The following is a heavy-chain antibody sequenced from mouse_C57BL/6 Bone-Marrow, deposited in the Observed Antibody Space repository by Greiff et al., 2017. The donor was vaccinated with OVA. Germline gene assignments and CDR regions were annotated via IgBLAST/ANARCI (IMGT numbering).Heavy chain of an antibody. D-gene: IGHD1-1*01. CDR3: ARPLLLRWNYAMDY. Sequence: VMLVESGAELAKPGASVKLSCKASGYTFTSYWMHWVKQRPGQGLEWIGYINPSSGYTKYNQKFKDKATLTADKSSSTAYMQLSSLTYEDSAVYYCARPLLLRWNYAMDYWGQGTSGTVSS. CDR1: GYTFTSYW. V-gene: IGHV1-7*01. J-gene: IGHJ4*01. CDR2: INPSSGYT.